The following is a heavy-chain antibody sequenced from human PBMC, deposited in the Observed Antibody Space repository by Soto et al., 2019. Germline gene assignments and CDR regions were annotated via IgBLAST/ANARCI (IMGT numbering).Heavy chain of an antibody. CDR3: ARDASSSWHYFDY. J-gene: IGHJ4*02. Sequence: TLSLTCTFSGCSISSGAYYWSWIRQHPGKGLEWIGSFYYSGSAFYNPSLKSRLTISVDTSKNQLSLKVRSMTAADTAVYYCARDASSSWHYFDYWGQGIQVPVSS. CDR2: FYYSGSA. CDR1: GCSISSGAYY. D-gene: IGHD6-13*01. V-gene: IGHV4-31*03.